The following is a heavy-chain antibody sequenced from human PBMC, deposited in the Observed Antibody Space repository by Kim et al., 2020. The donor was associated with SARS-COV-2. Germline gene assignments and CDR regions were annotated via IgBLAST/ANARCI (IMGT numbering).Heavy chain of an antibody. CDR2: K. V-gene: IGHV3-33*06. CDR3: AKGRDGYPIDY. J-gene: IGHJ4*02. D-gene: IGHD5-12*01. Sequence: KYYGASLKGRFTISRDNSKNTLYLQMNSLRAEDTAVYYCAKGRDGYPIDYWGQGTLVTVSS.